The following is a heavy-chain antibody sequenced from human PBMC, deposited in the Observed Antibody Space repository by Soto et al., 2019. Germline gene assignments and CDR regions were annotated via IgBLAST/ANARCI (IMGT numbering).Heavy chain of an antibody. D-gene: IGHD2-2*01. J-gene: IGHJ4*02. V-gene: IGHV4-59*08. CDR1: GASSSSYY. Sequence: PSETLSLTCTVSGASSSSYYCSWLRQPPGKGQEWIGNMNDFGSTIYNPSLKSRVTISVDTSKNQLSLKLSSVTAADTAVYYCARHDVPAAFDYWGQGTLVTVSS. CDR3: ARHDVPAAFDY. CDR2: MNDFGST.